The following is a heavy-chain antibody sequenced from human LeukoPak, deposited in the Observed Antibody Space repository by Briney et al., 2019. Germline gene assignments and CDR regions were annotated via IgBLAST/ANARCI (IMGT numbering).Heavy chain of an antibody. D-gene: IGHD6-19*01. V-gene: IGHV3-23*01. CDR3: AKINRGEVAGHFDY. CDR2: ISRGGGST. CDR1: EFTFSTYA. J-gene: IGHJ4*02. Sequence: GGSLRLSCAASEFTFSTYAMSWVRQAPGKGLEWVSAISRGGGSTYYADSVKGRFTISRDNSKNTLYLQINSLRAEDTALYYCAKINRGEVAGHFDYWGQGTLVTVSS.